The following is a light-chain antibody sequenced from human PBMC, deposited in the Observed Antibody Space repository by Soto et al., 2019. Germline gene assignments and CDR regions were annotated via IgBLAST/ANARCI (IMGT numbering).Light chain of an antibody. V-gene: IGKV3-11*01. CDR1: QSVSSY. J-gene: IGKJ5*01. Sequence: EIVLTQSPATLSLSPGERATLSCRASQSVSSYLAWYQQKPGQAPRLLIYDASNRATGIPARFSGSGSGTDFTLTISILEPEDFAVYYCQQRSNWPPAITFGQGTRPEIK. CDR2: DAS. CDR3: QQRSNWPPAIT.